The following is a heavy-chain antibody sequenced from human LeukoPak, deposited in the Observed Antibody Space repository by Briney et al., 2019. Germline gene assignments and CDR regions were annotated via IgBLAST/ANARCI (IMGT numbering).Heavy chain of an antibody. V-gene: IGHV4-59*01. D-gene: IGHD3-16*01. Sequence: SETLSLTCTVSGGSISSYYWSWIRQPPGEGLEWIGYIYYSGSTNYNPSLKSRVTISVDTSKNQFSLKLSSVTAADTAVYYCARKKSVGDYYYGMDVWGQGTTVTVSS. CDR3: ARKKSVGDYYYGMDV. J-gene: IGHJ6*02. CDR1: GGSISSYY. CDR2: IYYSGST.